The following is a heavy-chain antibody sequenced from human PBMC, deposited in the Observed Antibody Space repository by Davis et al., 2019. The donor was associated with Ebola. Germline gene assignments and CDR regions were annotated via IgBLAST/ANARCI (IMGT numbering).Heavy chain of an antibody. CDR1: GYTFTSYY. V-gene: IGHV1-46*01. CDR3: ARVGEEMATMGGGYYFDY. Sequence: ASVKVSCKASGYTFTSYYMHWVRQAPGQGLEWMGIINPSGGSTSYAQKFQGRVTMTRDTSTSTVYMELSSLRSEDTAVYYCARVGEEMATMGGGYYFDYWGQGTLVTVSS. D-gene: IGHD5-24*01. CDR2: INPSGGST. J-gene: IGHJ4*02.